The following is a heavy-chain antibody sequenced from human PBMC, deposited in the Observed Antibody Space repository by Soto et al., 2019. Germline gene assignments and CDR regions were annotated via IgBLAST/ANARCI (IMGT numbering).Heavy chain of an antibody. CDR2: INPSGGST. CDR1: GYTFTSYY. D-gene: IGHD3-3*01. V-gene: IGHV1-46*01. J-gene: IGHJ6*02. CDR3: ARAPSSDYGMDV. Sequence: SVKVSCKASGYTFTSYYIHWVRQAPGQGLEWMGIINPSGGSTTYARKFQGRVSMTRDTSTSTDYMELTSLRSEDTAVFYCARAPSSDYGMDVRGQGTTVTVSS.